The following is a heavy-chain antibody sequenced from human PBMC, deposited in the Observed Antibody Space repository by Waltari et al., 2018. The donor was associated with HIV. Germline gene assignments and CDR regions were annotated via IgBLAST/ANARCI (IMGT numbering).Heavy chain of an antibody. Sequence: EVQLVQSGAEVKKPGESLKISCKGSGYSFTSYWIGWVRQMPGKGLEWMGFMYPGDSDTRYSPPFQGQVTISADKSISTAYLQWSSLKASDTAMYYCARHEQYYYDSSGYYGWFDPWGQGTLVTVSS. CDR2: MYPGDSDT. CDR3: ARHEQYYYDSSGYYGWFDP. D-gene: IGHD3-22*01. CDR1: GYSFTSYW. V-gene: IGHV5-51*01. J-gene: IGHJ5*02.